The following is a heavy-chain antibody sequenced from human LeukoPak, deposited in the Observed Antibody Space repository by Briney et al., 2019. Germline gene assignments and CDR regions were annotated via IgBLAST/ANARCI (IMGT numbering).Heavy chain of an antibody. J-gene: IGHJ4*02. D-gene: IGHD4-17*01. CDR1: GYTFTSYA. CDR2: ITPSGGT. Sequence: GASVKVSCKASGYTFTSYAMHWVRQAPGQGLEWMGWITPSGGTNYPQKFQGRVAITRDTSITTAYMDLSRLTSDDTAVYYCARDYDYGDYPGYWGQGTLVTVSS. V-gene: IGHV1-2*02. CDR3: ARDYDYGDYPGY.